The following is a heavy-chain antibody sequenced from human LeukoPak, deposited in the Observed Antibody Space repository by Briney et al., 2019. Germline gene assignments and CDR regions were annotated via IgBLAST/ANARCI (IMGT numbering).Heavy chain of an antibody. D-gene: IGHD6-19*01. CDR3: AREALAVAGTDY. J-gene: IGHJ4*02. V-gene: IGHV3-53*01. CDR2: IYSGGST. CDR1: GFTVSSNY. Sequence: PGGSLRLSCAASGFTVSSNYMSWVRQAPGKGLEWVSIIYSGGSTYYADSVKGRFTISRDNSKNTLYLQMNSLRAEDTAVYYCAREALAVAGTDYWGQGTLVTVSA.